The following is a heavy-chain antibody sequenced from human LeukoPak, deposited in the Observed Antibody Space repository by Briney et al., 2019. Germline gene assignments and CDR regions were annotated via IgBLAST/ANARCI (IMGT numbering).Heavy chain of an antibody. D-gene: IGHD5-24*01. J-gene: IGHJ3*02. Sequence: GGSLRLSCAASGFTFSSYAMSWVRQAPGKGLEWVSTINGGGDSTNHADSVKGRFTISRDNSKNTLYLQMNSLRAEDTAVYYCAKRDGYQSGAVDIWGQGTMVTVSS. CDR3: AKRDGYQSGAVDI. CDR2: INGGGDST. CDR1: GFTFSSYA. V-gene: IGHV3-23*01.